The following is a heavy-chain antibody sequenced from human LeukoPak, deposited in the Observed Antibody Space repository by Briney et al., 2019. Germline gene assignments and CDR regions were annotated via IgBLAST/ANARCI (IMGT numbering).Heavy chain of an antibody. CDR2: IDPNSGGT. V-gene: IGHV1-2*02. D-gene: IGHD3-10*01. Sequence: ASVKVSCKASGYTFTGYYMHWVRHAPGQGLEWMGWIDPNSGGTDYAQKFQGRVTMTRDTSISTAYMELTRLRSDDTAMYYCAIGMLRGAAAEYWGQGTLVTVSS. CDR1: GYTFTGYY. J-gene: IGHJ4*02. CDR3: AIGMLRGAAAEY.